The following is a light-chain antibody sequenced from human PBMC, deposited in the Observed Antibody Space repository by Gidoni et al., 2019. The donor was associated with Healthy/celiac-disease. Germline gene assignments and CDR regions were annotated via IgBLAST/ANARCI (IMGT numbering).Light chain of an antibody. Sequence: DIQLTQSPSFLSASVGDRVTITFRASQGISSYLAWYQQQPGKAPKLLIYAASTLQSGVPSRFSGSGSGTEFTLTISSLQPEDFATYYCQQLNSYPLTFGGGTKVEIK. CDR1: QGISSY. V-gene: IGKV1-9*01. CDR2: AAS. CDR3: QQLNSYPLT. J-gene: IGKJ4*01.